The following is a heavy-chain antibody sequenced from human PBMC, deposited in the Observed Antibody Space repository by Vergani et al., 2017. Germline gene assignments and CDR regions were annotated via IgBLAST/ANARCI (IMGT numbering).Heavy chain of an antibody. CDR1: GGSISSYY. J-gene: IGHJ6*03. CDR2: IYYSGST. Sequence: QLQLQESGPGLVKPSETLSLTCTVSGGSISSYYWSWIRQPPGKGLEWIGYIYYSGSTYYNPSLKSRVTISVDTSKNQFSLKLSSVTAADTAVYYCARQGGFWSGVPSNYYMDVWGKGTTVTVSS. D-gene: IGHD3-3*01. V-gene: IGHV4-59*08. CDR3: ARQGGFWSGVPSNYYMDV.